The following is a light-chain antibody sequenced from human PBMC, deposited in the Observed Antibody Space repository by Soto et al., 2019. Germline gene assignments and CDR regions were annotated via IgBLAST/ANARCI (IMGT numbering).Light chain of an antibody. J-gene: IGKJ1*01. V-gene: IGKV3-20*01. Sequence: EIVMTQSPATLSVSPGEDATLSCRASQSVSSLLAWYQQEPGQAPRLLIYRASSRATGIPDRFSGSGSGTDFTLTISRLEPEDFAVYYCQRYGGFGQGTKVDIK. CDR1: QSVSSL. CDR3: QRYGG. CDR2: RAS.